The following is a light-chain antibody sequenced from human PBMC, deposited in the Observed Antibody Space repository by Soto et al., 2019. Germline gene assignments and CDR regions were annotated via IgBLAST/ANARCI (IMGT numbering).Light chain of an antibody. CDR3: SSYTSSRAYV. Sequence: QSALTQPASVSGSPGQSITISCTGTSSDVGCYNYVSWYQQQSGKAPKLMIHEVSNRPSGVSSRFSGSKSGNTASLTISGLQAEDEADYYCSSYTSSRAYVFGIGTKLTVL. CDR2: EVS. CDR1: SSDVGCYNY. J-gene: IGLJ1*01. V-gene: IGLV2-14*01.